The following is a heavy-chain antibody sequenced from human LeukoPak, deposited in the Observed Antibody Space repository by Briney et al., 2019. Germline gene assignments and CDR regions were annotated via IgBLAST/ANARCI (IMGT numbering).Heavy chain of an antibody. CDR2: IKSKTDGGTT. J-gene: IGHJ4*02. Sequence: GXXLRLSCAASGFTFSNAWMSWVRQAPGKGLEWVGRIKSKTDGGTTDYAAPVKGIFTISRDDSTNTLYLQMNSLKTEDTAVYYCTTAFPGLLRYFDWLLTNPDYWGQGTLVTVSS. D-gene: IGHD3-9*01. CDR1: GFTFSNAW. CDR3: TTAFPGLLRYFDWLLTNPDY. V-gene: IGHV3-15*01.